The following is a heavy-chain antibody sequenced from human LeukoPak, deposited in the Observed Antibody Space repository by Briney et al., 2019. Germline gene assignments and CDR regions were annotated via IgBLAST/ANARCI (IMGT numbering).Heavy chain of an antibody. V-gene: IGHV3-23*01. CDR2: ISGSGGNT. CDR3: AKDTYSSSSVTLGY. D-gene: IGHD6-13*01. Sequence: GGSLRLSCAASGFTFSSYAMSWVRQAPGKGLEWVSAISGSGGNTYYADSVKGRFTISRDNSKNTLYLQMNSLRAEDTAVYYCAKDTYSSSSVTLGYWGQGTLVTVSS. J-gene: IGHJ4*02. CDR1: GFTFSSYA.